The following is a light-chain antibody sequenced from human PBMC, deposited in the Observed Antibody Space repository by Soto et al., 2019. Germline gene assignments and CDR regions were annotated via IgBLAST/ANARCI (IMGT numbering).Light chain of an antibody. CDR1: QTVLLSSNNKNY. J-gene: IGKJ1*01. V-gene: IGKV4-1*01. Sequence: DIVMTQSPDSLAVSLGERATINCESSQTVLLSSNNKNYLAWYQQKPGQPPKLLIYWASSRESGVPDRFSGSGSGTYFTLTISSLQAEDVAVYYCQQYYGTPPTFGQGTTVEIK. CDR3: QQYYGTPPT. CDR2: WAS.